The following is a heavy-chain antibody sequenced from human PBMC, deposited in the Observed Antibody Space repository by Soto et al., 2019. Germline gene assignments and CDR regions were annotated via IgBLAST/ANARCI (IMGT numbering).Heavy chain of an antibody. CDR1: GLSLSGYA. Sequence: EVHLMESGGGLVQPGESLRLSCVVSGLSLSGYALSWVRQAPRKGLEWVSAVSGSGGTTYYADSVKGRFTISRDNSKNTLYLQMNGLRVEDTAKYFCAKDGRRVGPTLNWLDSWGQGTQVTVTS. CDR3: AKDGRRVGPTLNWLDS. D-gene: IGHD1-26*01. V-gene: IGHV3-23*01. CDR2: VSGSGGTT. J-gene: IGHJ5*01.